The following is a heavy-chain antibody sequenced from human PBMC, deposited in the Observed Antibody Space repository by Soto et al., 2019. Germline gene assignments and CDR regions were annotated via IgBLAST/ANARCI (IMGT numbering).Heavy chain of an antibody. V-gene: IGHV4-4*07. CDR1: GGSISSYY. CDR3: ARESYYHSSGSLALFEP. J-gene: IGHJ5*02. CDR2: IYTSGST. D-gene: IGHD3-22*01. Sequence: XETLSLTCTFSGGSISSYYWSCIRQPAGKGLEWIGRIYTSGSTNYNPSLKSRVTMSVDTSKNQFSLKLSSVTAADTAVYYCARESYYHSSGSLALFEPWGQGTLETVSS.